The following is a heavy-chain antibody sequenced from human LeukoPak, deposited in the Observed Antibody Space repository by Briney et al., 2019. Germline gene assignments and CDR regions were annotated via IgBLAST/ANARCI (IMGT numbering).Heavy chain of an antibody. CDR1: GGSISSYY. CDR3: ARHRGIVYSYGSIIDY. V-gene: IGHV4-59*08. Sequence: PSETLSLTCTVSGGSISSYYWSWIRQPLGKGLEWIGYIYYSGSTNYNPSLKSRVTISVDTSKNQFSLKLSSVTAADTAVYYCARHRGIVYSYGSIIDYWGQGTLVTVSS. CDR2: IYYSGST. J-gene: IGHJ4*02. D-gene: IGHD5-18*01.